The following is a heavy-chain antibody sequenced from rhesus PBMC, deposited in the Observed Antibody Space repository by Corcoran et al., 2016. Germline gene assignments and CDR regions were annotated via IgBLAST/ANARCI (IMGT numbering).Heavy chain of an antibody. CDR1: GGSLSSNS. CDR3: ARSGYSWNIFDY. V-gene: IGHV4-173*01. J-gene: IGHJ4*01. CDR2: ISGIGGST. D-gene: IGHD1-20*01. Sequence: QLQLQESGPGLVKPSEPLSLTCAVSGGSLSSNSWSWLRQPPGKGLEWIGRISGIGGSTDYNPSLKSRVTISTDTSKNQFSLKLSSVTAADTAVYYCARSGYSWNIFDYWGQGVLVTVSS.